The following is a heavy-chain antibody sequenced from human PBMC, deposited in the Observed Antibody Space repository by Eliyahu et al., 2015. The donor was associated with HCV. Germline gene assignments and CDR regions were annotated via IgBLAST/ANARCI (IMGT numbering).Heavy chain of an antibody. CDR2: IWYDGSNK. Sequence: QVQLVESGGGVVQPGRSLRLSCAASGFTFSSYGMHWVRQAPGKGLEWVAVIWYDGSNKYYADSVKGRFTISRDNSKNTLYLQMNSLRAEDTAVYYCARDHYYDSSGPIDYWGQGTLVTVSS. CDR1: GFTFSSYG. CDR3: ARDHYYDSSGPIDY. D-gene: IGHD3-22*01. V-gene: IGHV3-33*01. J-gene: IGHJ4*02.